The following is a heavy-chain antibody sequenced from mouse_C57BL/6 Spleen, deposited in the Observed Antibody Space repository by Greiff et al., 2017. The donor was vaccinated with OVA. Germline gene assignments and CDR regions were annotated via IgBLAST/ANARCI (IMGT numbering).Heavy chain of an antibody. CDR2: IDPEDGET. D-gene: IGHD2-1*01. V-gene: IGHV14-2*01. CDR3: ARGVYGNYGYWYFDV. Sequence: EVMLVESGAELVKPGASVKLSCTASGFNIKDYYMHWVKQRTEQGLEWIGRIDPEDGETKYAPKFQGKATITADTSSNTAYLQLSSLTSEDTAVYYCARGVYGNYGYWYFDVWGTGTTVTVSS. CDR1: GFNIKDYY. J-gene: IGHJ1*03.